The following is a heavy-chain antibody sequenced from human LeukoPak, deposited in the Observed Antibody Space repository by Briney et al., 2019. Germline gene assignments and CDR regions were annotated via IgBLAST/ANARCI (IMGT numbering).Heavy chain of an antibody. V-gene: IGHV4-61*01. J-gene: IGHJ6*02. CDR1: GGSVSSGRHY. CDR3: ARDDGYCSSSSCNGMDV. D-gene: IGHD2-2*01. Sequence: PSETLSLTCTVSGGSVSSGRHYWSWIRQPPGKGLEWIGYIYYSGSTNCNPSLKSRVTISIDTSKNQFSLKLSSVTAADTAVYYCARDDGYCSSSSCNGMDVWGHGTTVTVSS. CDR2: IYYSGST.